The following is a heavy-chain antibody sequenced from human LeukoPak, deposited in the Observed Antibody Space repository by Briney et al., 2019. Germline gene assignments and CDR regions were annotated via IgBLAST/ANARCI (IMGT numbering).Heavy chain of an antibody. V-gene: IGHV4-38-2*02. CDR1: GYSISSGYY. Sequence: PSETLSLTCTVSGYSISSGYYWGWIRQPPGKGLEWIGSIYYSGSTYYNPSLKSRVTISVDTSKNQFSLKLSSVTAADTAVYYCARGPHSSRGFDYWGQGTLVTVSS. CDR2: IYYSGST. D-gene: IGHD6-13*01. CDR3: ARGPHSSRGFDY. J-gene: IGHJ4*02.